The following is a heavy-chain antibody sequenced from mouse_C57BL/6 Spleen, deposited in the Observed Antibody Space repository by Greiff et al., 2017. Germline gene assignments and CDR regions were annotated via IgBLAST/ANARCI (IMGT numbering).Heavy chain of an antibody. Sequence: QVQLQQPGTELVKPGASVKLSCKASGYTFTSYWMHWVKQRPGQGLEWIGNINPSNGGTNYNEKFKSKATLTVYKSSSTAYMQLSSLTSEDSAVYYCASSLITTVVAFDYWGQGTTLTVSS. J-gene: IGHJ2*01. V-gene: IGHV1-53*01. D-gene: IGHD1-1*01. CDR1: GYTFTSYW. CDR2: INPSNGGT. CDR3: ASSLITTVVAFDY.